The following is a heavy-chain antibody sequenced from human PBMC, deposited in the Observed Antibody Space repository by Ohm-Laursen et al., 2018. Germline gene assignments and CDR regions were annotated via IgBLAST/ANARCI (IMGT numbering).Heavy chain of an antibody. CDR2: IYYSGST. Sequence: PSQTLSLTCTVSGGSISSYYWTWIRQPPGKGLEWIGYIYYSGSTNYNPSLKSRVTISVDTSKNQFSLKLSSVTAADTAVYYCARLWFDYYDSFDIWGQGTMVTVSS. CDR3: ARLWFDYYDSFDI. D-gene: IGHD3-22*01. V-gene: IGHV4-59*08. J-gene: IGHJ3*02. CDR1: GGSISSYY.